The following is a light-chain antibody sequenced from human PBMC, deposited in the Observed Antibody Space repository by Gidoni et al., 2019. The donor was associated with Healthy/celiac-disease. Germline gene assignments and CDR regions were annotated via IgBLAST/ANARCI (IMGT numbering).Light chain of an antibody. CDR2: DVS. CDR3: SSYTSSSTLVV. J-gene: IGLJ2*01. V-gene: IGLV2-14*03. CDR1: SSDVGGYNY. Sequence: PASVSGSPGQSITISCTGTSSDVGGYNYVSWYRQHPGKAPKHMIYDVSNRPSGVSNRLSGSKSGNTASLTISGLQAEDEADYYCSSYTSSSTLVVFGGGTKLTVL.